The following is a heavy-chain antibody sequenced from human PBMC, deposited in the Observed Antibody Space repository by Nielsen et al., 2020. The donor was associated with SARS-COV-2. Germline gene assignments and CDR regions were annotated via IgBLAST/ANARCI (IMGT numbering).Heavy chain of an antibody. D-gene: IGHD3-10*01. V-gene: IGHV3-23*01. CDR2: ITASGDYK. CDR1: EFTFTSYA. CDR3: AKRSGYGSGIILY. J-gene: IGHJ4*02. Sequence: GESLKISCAASEFTFTSYAMAWVRQAPGKGLEWASIITASGDYKYYADPVKGRFTISRDISQNPLYLQMNSLRADDTAVYYCAKRSGYGSGIILYWGQGTLVTVSS.